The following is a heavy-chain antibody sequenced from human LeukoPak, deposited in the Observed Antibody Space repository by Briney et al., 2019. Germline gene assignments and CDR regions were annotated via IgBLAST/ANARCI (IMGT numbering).Heavy chain of an antibody. CDR3: ARGYCSSTSCYLNY. Sequence: SETLSLTCTVSGGSISSGDYYWSRIRQPPGKGLEWIGYIYYSGSTYYNPSLKSRVTISVDTSENQFSLKLSSVTAADTAVYYCARGYCSSTSCYLNYWGQGTLVTVSS. D-gene: IGHD2-2*01. V-gene: IGHV4-30-4*01. CDR2: IYYSGST. J-gene: IGHJ4*02. CDR1: GGSISSGDYY.